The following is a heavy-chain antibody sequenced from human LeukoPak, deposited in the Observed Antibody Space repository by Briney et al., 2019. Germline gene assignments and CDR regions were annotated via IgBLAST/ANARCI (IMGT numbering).Heavy chain of an antibody. D-gene: IGHD1-26*01. CDR3: ARGLQWELLGAFDI. CDR1: GGSISSYY. V-gene: IGHV4-59*01. Sequence: SETLSLTCTVSGGSISSYYWSWIRQPPGKGLEWIGYIYYSGRTNYNPSLKSRVTISVDTSKNQFSLKLRSVTAADTAVYYCARGLQWELLGAFDIWGQGTIVTVSS. CDR2: IYYSGRT. J-gene: IGHJ3*02.